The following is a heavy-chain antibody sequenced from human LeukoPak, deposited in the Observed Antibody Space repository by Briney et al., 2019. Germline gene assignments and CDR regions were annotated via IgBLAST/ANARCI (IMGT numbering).Heavy chain of an antibody. CDR3: ARGVTMVRGVIQKYYFDY. Sequence: SETLSLTRTVSGGSISSSSYYWGWIRQPPGKGLEWIGSIYYSGSTYYNPSLKSRVTISVDTSKNQFSLKLSSVTAADTAVYYCARGVTMVRGVIQKYYFDYWGQGTLVTVSS. D-gene: IGHD3-10*01. J-gene: IGHJ4*02. CDR1: GGSISSSSYY. CDR2: IYYSGST. V-gene: IGHV4-39*07.